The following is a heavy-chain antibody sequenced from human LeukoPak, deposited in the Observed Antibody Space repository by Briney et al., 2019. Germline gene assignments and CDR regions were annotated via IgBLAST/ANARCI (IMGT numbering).Heavy chain of an antibody. CDR1: GGTFSSYA. Sequence: SVKVSCKASGGTFSSYAISWGRQAPGQGIEWMGGRITIFGRGNYAQKFQGRGTITADETTRKDYMELRRLRYKDTAVYYCARGDPFTYYYDSSGYYYFASWGQGTLVTVSS. CDR3: ARGDPFTYYYDSSGYYYFAS. V-gene: IGHV1-69*13. CDR2: RITIFGRG. D-gene: IGHD3-22*01. J-gene: IGHJ4*02.